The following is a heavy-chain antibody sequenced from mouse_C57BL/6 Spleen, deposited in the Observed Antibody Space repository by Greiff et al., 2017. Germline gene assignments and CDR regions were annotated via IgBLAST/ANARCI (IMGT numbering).Heavy chain of an antibody. V-gene: IGHV1-50*01. CDR3: ARQTAQAVFFDY. Sequence: QVQLQQPGAELVKPGASVKLSCKASGYTFTSYWMQWVKQRPGQGLEWIGEIDPSDSYTNYNQKFKGKATLTVDTSSSTAYMQRSSLTSEDSAVYYCARQTAQAVFFDYWGQGTTLTVSS. J-gene: IGHJ2*01. D-gene: IGHD3-2*02. CDR1: GYTFTSYW. CDR2: IDPSDSYT.